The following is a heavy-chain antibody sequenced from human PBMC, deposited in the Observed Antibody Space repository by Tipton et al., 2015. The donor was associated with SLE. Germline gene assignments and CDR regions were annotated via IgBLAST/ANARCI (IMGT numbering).Heavy chain of an antibody. CDR1: GGSISSGGYY. CDR2: IYYSGST. CDR3: ARGPPRLVWYYFDY. Sequence: TLSLTCTVSGGSISSGGYYWTWIRQPPGKGLEWIGYIYYSGSTNYNPSLKSQVTMSVDTSKNQFSLKLSSVTAADTAVYYCARGPPRLVWYYFDYWGQGTLVTVSS. V-gene: IGHV4-61*08. J-gene: IGHJ4*02. D-gene: IGHD3-16*01.